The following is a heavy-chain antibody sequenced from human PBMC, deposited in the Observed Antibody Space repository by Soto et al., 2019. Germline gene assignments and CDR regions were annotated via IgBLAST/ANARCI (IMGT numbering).Heavy chain of an antibody. D-gene: IGHD3-16*02. Sequence: GGSLRLSCAASGFTFSSYAMSWVRQAPGKGLEWVSAISGSGGSTYYADSVKGRFTISRDNSKNTLYLQMNSLRAEDTAVYYCAKVQLTYYDYVWGSYRYTGNAMGYDYWGQGTLVTVS. V-gene: IGHV3-23*01. J-gene: IGHJ4*02. CDR1: GFTFSSYA. CDR3: AKVQLTYYDYVWGSYRYTGNAMGYDY. CDR2: ISGSGGST.